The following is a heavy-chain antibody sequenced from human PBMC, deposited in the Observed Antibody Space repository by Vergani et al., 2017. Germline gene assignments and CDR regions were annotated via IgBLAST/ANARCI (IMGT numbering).Heavy chain of an antibody. Sequence: QVQLQESGPGLVKPSQTLSLTCTVSGGSISSGGYYWSWIRQHPGKGLEWIGYIHYSGSTYYNPSLKSRVTISVDTSKNQFSLKLSSVTAADTAVYYCASLHYDFWSGYYRKNWFDPWGQGTLVTVSS. V-gene: IGHV4-31*03. CDR3: ASLHYDFWSGYYRKNWFDP. CDR2: IHYSGST. J-gene: IGHJ5*02. CDR1: GGSISSGGYY. D-gene: IGHD3-3*01.